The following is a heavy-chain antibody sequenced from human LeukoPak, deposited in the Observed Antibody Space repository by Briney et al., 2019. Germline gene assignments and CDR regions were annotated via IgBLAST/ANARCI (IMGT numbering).Heavy chain of an antibody. D-gene: IGHD3-3*01. Sequence: ASVKVSCKASGYTFTGYYMHWVRQAPGQGLEWMGWINPNSGGTNYAQKFQGGVTMTRDTSISTAYMELSRLRSDDTAVYYCARDSYYDFWSGYYRWGQGTLVTVSS. V-gene: IGHV1-2*02. CDR2: INPNSGGT. J-gene: IGHJ5*02. CDR3: ARDSYYDFWSGYYR. CDR1: GYTFTGYY.